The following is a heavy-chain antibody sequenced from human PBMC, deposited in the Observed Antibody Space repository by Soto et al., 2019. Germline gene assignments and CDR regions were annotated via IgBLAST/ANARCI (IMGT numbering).Heavy chain of an antibody. CDR1: GFTFSSYA. CDR2: ISISADNT. CDR3: AKAGTHSYFDC. V-gene: IGHV3-23*01. Sequence: VQLLESGGTLVQPGGSLRLSCVASGFTFSSYAMTWVRQAPGKGLEWVSSISISADNTYYADSVKGRFTISRDNSKNTFYLQMSSLRADDTAEYYCAKAGTHSYFDCWGQGTLVTVSS. J-gene: IGHJ4*02. D-gene: IGHD1-1*01.